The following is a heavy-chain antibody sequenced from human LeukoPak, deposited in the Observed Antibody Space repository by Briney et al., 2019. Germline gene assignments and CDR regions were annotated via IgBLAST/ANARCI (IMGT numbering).Heavy chain of an antibody. Sequence: GGSLRLSCAASGLTVSSNYMSWVRQAPGKGLEWVSVIYSGGSTYYADSVKGRFTISRDNSKNTLYLQMNSLRAEDTAVYYCAREGRISRTKWHYYYYGMDVWGQGTTVTVSS. CDR3: AREGRISRTKWHYYYYGMDV. D-gene: IGHD3-10*01. CDR2: IYSGGST. J-gene: IGHJ6*02. V-gene: IGHV3-53*01. CDR1: GLTVSSNY.